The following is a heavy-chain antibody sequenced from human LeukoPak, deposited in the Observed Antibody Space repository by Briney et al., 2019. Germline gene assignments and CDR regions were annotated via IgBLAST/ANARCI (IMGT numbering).Heavy chain of an antibody. CDR1: GGSISSYY. Sequence: KPSETLSLTCTVSGGSISSYYWSWIRQPPGKGLEWIGYIYYSGSTNYNPSLKSRVTISVDTSKNQFSLKLSSVTAADTAVYYCARVRTGPPVFDYWGQGTLVTVSS. D-gene: IGHD1-1*01. V-gene: IGHV4-59*01. CDR3: ARVRTGPPVFDY. J-gene: IGHJ4*02. CDR2: IYYSGST.